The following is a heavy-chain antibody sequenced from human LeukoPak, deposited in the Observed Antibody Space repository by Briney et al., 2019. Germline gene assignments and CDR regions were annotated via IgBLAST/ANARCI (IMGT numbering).Heavy chain of an antibody. J-gene: IGHJ3*02. V-gene: IGHV1-8*01. CDR2: MNPNSGNT. D-gene: IGHD5-24*01. CDR3: ARGTRARRDGYNFAFDI. Sequence: ASVKVSCKASGYTFTSYDIHWVRQATGQGLEWMGWMNPNSGNTGYAQKFQGRVTMTRNTSISTAYMELSSLRSEDTAVYYCARGTRARRDGYNFAFDIWGQGTMVTVSS. CDR1: GYTFTSYD.